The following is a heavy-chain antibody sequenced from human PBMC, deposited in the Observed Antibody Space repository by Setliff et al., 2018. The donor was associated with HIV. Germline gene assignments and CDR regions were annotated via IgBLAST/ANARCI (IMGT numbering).Heavy chain of an antibody. CDR3: ATGPPLSNGWSQGAFDI. CDR2: VDPEDGET. Sequence: ASVKVSCKASGYTFTDYYMHWVQQAPGKGLEWMGRVDPEDGETIYAEKFQGRVTITADTSTDTAYMELSSLRSEDTAVYYCATGPPLSNGWSQGAFDIWGQGTMVTVSS. V-gene: IGHV1-69-2*01. CDR1: GYTFTDYY. J-gene: IGHJ3*02. D-gene: IGHD6-19*01.